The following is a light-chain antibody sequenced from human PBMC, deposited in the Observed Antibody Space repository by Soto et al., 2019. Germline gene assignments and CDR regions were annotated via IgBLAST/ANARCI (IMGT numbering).Light chain of an antibody. CDR3: QQYGSSPMYT. J-gene: IGKJ2*01. Sequence: EIVVTQSPGTLSLSPGERATLSCRASQSVSSSYLAWYQQKPGQAPRLLIYGASIRATGIPDRFSGIGSGTDFTLTISRLEPEDFAVYYCQQYGSSPMYTFGQGTKLEIK. CDR2: GAS. V-gene: IGKV3-20*01. CDR1: QSVSSSY.